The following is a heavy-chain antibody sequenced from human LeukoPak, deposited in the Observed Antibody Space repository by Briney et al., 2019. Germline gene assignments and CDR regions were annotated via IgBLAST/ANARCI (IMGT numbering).Heavy chain of an antibody. Sequence: SETLSLTCAVYGGSFSGFYWSWIRQPPGKGLEWIGEINHSGSTNYNPSLKSRVTISVDTSKNQFSLKLSSVTAADTAVYYCATGRIAAAATVYYFDYWGQGTLVTVSS. CDR3: ATGRIAAAATVYYFDY. J-gene: IGHJ4*02. CDR1: GGSFSGFY. D-gene: IGHD6-13*01. CDR2: INHSGST. V-gene: IGHV4-34*01.